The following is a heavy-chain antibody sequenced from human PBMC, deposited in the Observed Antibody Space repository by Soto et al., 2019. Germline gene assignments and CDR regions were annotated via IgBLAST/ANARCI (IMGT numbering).Heavy chain of an antibody. CDR3: ARDLWNYVDTAIFRGGLDP. D-gene: IGHD5-18*01. J-gene: IGHJ5*02. CDR2: IIPIFGTA. V-gene: IGHV1-69*05. CDR1: GGTFSSYA. Sequence: SVKVSCKASGGTFSSYAISWVRQAPGQGLEWMGGIIPIFGTANYAQKLQGRVTMTTDTSTSTAYMELRSLRSDDTAVYYCARDLWNYVDTAIFRGGLDPWGQGTLVTVSS.